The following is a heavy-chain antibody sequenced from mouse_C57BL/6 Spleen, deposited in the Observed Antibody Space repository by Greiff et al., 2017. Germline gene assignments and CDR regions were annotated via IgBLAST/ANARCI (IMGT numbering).Heavy chain of an antibody. CDR2: TFYSGIT. Sequence: EVKLMESGPSLVRPSQTLSLTCTVTGFSINSDCYWIWIRQFPGNKLEYIGYTFYSGITYYNPSLESRTYITRDTSKNQFSLKLSSVTTEDTATYYCARGHYYGSSYDYAMYYWGQGTSVTLSS. CDR3: ARGHYYGSSYDYAMYY. J-gene: IGHJ4*01. CDR1: GFSINSDCY. D-gene: IGHD1-1*01. V-gene: IGHV3-3*01.